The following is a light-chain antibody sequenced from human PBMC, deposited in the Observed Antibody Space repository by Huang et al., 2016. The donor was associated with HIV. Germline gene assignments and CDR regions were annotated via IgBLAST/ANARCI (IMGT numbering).Light chain of an antibody. CDR2: GAS. V-gene: IGKV3-15*01. J-gene: IGKJ2*01. CDR1: QSISSN. CDR3: QQYNKWPPYT. Sequence: IVMTQSPVTLSVSPGERATLSCRASQSISSNLAWYQQKPGQAPRLLIYGASTRATGIPATFSGSGSGTEFTLTISSLQSEDFAVYYCQQYNKWPPYTFGQGTKLEFK.